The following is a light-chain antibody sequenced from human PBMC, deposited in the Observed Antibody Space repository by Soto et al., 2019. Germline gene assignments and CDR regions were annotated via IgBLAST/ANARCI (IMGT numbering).Light chain of an antibody. CDR1: QSVSSSY. CDR2: GAS. J-gene: IGKJ2*01. CDR3: QQYGSSPLYT. V-gene: IGKV3-20*01. Sequence: EIVLTQSPGTLSSSPGERATLSCRASQSVSSSYLAWYQQKPGQAPRLLIHGASLRATGIPDRFSSSGSGRDFTLTINRLEPEDFSVYYCQQYGSSPLYTFGRGTKLEIK.